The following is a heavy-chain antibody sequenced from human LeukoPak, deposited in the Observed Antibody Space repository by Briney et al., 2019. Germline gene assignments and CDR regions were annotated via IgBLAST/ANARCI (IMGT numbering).Heavy chain of an antibody. D-gene: IGHD3-22*01. CDR2: ISVRSNYR. Sequence: PGGSLRLSCAASGYTFRDFSVNWLREAPGKGLEGVSSISVRSNYRYYADSVRGRFIISRDDARDSLFLQMNSLRAEDTAVYFCVRLRRNSDRSGYYYYYDYWGQGTLVTVSS. CDR3: VRLRRNSDRSGYYYYYDY. J-gene: IGHJ4*02. CDR1: GYTFRDFS. V-gene: IGHV3-21*01.